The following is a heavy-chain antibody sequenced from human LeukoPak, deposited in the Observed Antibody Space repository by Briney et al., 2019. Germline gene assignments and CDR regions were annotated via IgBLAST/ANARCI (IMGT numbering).Heavy chain of an antibody. CDR3: AKDLSGGYHSYYFDF. V-gene: IGHV3-74*01. Sequence: GGSLRLSCAASGFTFSTYWMHWVRQAPGKGLVWVSRINSDGSSTTYADSVKGRFTISRDDAKNTPYLQMNSLRNEDTAVYFCAKDLSGGYHSYYFDFWGQGTPVTVSS. D-gene: IGHD2-15*01. J-gene: IGHJ4*02. CDR1: GFTFSTYW. CDR2: INSDGSST.